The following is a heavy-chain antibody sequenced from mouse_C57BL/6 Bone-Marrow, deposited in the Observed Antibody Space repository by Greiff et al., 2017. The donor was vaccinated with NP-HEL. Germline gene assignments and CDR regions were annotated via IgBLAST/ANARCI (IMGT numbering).Heavy chain of an antibody. CDR1: GFSFTSYG. CDR3: ARNTYFDD. CDR2: IWRGGST. Sequence: VQLQQSGPGLVQPSQSLSITCTVSGFSFTSYGVHWVRQSPGKGLEWLGVIWRGGSTAYNAAFISRLTISKDNSKSQVFIKMNSLQADDTAIYYCARNTYFDDWGQGTTLTVSS. J-gene: IGHJ2*01. V-gene: IGHV2-2*01.